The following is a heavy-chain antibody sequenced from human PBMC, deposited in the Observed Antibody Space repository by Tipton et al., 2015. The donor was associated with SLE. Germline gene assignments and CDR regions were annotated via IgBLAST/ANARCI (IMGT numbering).Heavy chain of an antibody. V-gene: IGHV3-73*01. J-gene: IGHJ4*02. CDR1: GFTFSGSA. CDR2: IRSKANSYAT. D-gene: IGHD5-18*01. Sequence: GSLRLSCAASGFTFSGSAMHWVRQASGKGLEWVGRIRSKANSYATAYAASVKGRFTISRDDSKNTAYLQMNSLKTEDTAVYYCTRVDTPMDFDYWGQGTLVTVSS. CDR3: TRVDTPMDFDY.